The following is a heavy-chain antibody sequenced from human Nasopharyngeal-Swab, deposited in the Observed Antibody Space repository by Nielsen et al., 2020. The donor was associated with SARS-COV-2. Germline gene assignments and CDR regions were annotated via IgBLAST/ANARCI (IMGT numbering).Heavy chain of an antibody. CDR2: IIHIFGIP. CDR3: ASYDEYGDQLTY. V-gene: IGHV1-69*13. Sequence: SVKVSCKVSGGTFNTYGIAWVRQAPGQGLEWVGVIIHIFGIPNHAQKFQGRVTITADESTSTAYLEVSSLRSEDTALYYCASYDEYGDQLTYWGQGTLVAVSS. D-gene: IGHD4-17*01. CDR1: GGTFNTYG. J-gene: IGHJ4*02.